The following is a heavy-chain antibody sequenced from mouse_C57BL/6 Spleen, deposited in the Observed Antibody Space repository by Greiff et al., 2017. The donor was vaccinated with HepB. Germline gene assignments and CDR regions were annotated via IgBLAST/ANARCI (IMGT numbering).Heavy chain of an antibody. Sequence: EVQLQQSGAELVRPGASVKLSCTASGFNIKDDYMHWVKQRPEQGLEWIGWIDPENGDTEYASKFQGKATITADTSSNTAYLQLSSLTSEDTAVYYCTIYGSSPAWCAYWGQGTLVTVSA. J-gene: IGHJ3*01. D-gene: IGHD1-1*01. CDR3: TIYGSSPAWCAY. CDR2: IDPENGDT. V-gene: IGHV14-4*01. CDR1: GFNIKDDY.